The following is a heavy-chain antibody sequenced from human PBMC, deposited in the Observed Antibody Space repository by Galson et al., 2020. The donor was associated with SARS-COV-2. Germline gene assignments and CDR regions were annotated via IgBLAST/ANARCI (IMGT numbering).Heavy chain of an antibody. J-gene: IGHJ4*02. Sequence: GGSLRLSCAASGFTFSSYGMHWVRQAPGKGLEWVAVISYDGSNKYYADSVKGRFTISRDNSKNTLYLQMNSLRAEDTAVYYWAKDRGYSGYEVVDYWGQGTLVTVSS. CDR1: GFTFSSYG. V-gene: IGHV3-30*18. CDR3: AKDRGYSGYEVVDY. CDR2: ISYDGSNK. D-gene: IGHD5-12*01.